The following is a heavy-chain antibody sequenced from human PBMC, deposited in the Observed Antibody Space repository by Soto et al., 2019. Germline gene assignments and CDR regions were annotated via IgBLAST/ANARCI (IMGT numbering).Heavy chain of an antibody. J-gene: IGHJ6*03. D-gene: IGHD1-26*01. V-gene: IGHV4-34*01. CDR3: ARVGVYYYYMDV. Sequence: PSETLSLTCAVYGGSFSGYYWSWIRQPPGKGLEWIGEINHSGSTNYNPSLKSRVTISVDTSKNQFSLKLSSVTAADTAVYYWARVGVYYYYMDVWGKGTTVTVSS. CDR2: INHSGST. CDR1: GGSFSGYY.